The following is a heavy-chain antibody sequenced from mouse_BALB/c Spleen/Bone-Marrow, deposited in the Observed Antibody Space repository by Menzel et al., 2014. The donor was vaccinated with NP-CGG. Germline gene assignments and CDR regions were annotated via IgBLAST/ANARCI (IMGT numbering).Heavy chain of an antibody. D-gene: IGHD1-1*01. J-gene: IGHJ3*01. CDR2: IDPANGNT. Sequence: SGAELVKPGASVKLSCTASGFNIKDTYMHWVKQRPEQGLEWIGRIDPANGNTKYDPKFQGKATITADTSSNTAYLRLSSLTSEDTAVYYCASYYYGSSSFAYWGQGTLVTVSA. CDR1: GFNIKDTY. CDR3: ASYYYGSSSFAY. V-gene: IGHV14-3*02.